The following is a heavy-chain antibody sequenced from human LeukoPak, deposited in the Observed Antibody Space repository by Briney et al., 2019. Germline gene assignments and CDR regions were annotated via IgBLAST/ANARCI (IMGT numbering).Heavy chain of an antibody. Sequence: GVSLRLSCAASDFSFSTYWMNWVRQAPGKGLEWVANINGDGRDTYYVGSVRRRFTISRDNADNSLYLQMSSLRVEDTALYYCAKDEVYSSSPYYFDFWGRGTLVTVSS. CDR3: AKDEVYSSSPYYFDF. CDR2: INGDGRDT. CDR1: DFSFSTYW. J-gene: IGHJ4*02. V-gene: IGHV3-7*03. D-gene: IGHD6-13*01.